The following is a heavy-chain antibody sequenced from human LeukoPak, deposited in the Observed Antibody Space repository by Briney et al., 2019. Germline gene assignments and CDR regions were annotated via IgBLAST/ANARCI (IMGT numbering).Heavy chain of an antibody. CDR3: VLGSSGFLAPGYFDS. CDR2: ISTNGGST. V-gene: IGHV3-64D*09. Sequence: GGSLRLSCSASAFTFSSYAMHWVRQAPGKGLQYVSGISTNGGSTYYADSVKGRFSISRDNSKNTLYLQMSSLRAEDTAVYYCVLGSSGFLAPGYFDSWSQGTLVTVSS. J-gene: IGHJ4*02. D-gene: IGHD3-22*01. CDR1: AFTFSSYA.